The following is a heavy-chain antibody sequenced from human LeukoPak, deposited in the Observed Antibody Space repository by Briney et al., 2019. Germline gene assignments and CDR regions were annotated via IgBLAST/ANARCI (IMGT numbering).Heavy chain of an antibody. D-gene: IGHD3-22*01. V-gene: IGHV3-74*01. J-gene: IGHJ4*02. CDR2: INSDGSST. CDR1: GFTFSSYW. CDR3: AGSSGYGYFDY. Sequence: GGSLRLSCAASGFTFSSYWMHWVRQAPGKGLVWVSRINSDGSSTSYADSVKGRFTISRDNSKNTLYLQMNSLRAEDTAVYYCAGSSGYGYFDYWGQGTLVTVSS.